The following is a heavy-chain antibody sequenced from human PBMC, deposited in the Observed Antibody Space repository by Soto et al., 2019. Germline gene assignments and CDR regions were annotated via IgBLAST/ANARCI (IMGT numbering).Heavy chain of an antibody. CDR3: ARSPLRFLEWLPYQYYYYGMDV. Sequence: VKVSCKASGYTFTSYYMHWVRQAPGQGLEWMGIINPSGGSTSYAQKFQGRVTMTRDTSTSTVYMELSSLRSEDTAVYYCARSPLRFLEWLPYQYYYYGMDVWGQGTTVTVSS. D-gene: IGHD3-3*01. CDR1: GYTFTSYY. CDR2: INPSGGST. J-gene: IGHJ6*02. V-gene: IGHV1-46*01.